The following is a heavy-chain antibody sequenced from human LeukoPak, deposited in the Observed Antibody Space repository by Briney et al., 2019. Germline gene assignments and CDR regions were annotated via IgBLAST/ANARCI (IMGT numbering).Heavy chain of an antibody. D-gene: IGHD3-10*01. V-gene: IGHV1-69*10. Sequence: SVKVSCKSSGDTFQTYSISWVRQAPGQGLEWMGDIVPMFGIANYAQRFQDRVKMTADSSTNTAYLEVRSLKFEDTAVYYCAREVAVHHPAFGDWGQGTLVIVSS. J-gene: IGHJ4*02. CDR1: GDTFQTYS. CDR2: IVPMFGIA. CDR3: AREVAVHHPAFGD.